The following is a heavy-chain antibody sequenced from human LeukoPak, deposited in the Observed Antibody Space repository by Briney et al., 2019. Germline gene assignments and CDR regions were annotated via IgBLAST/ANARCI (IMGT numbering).Heavy chain of an antibody. CDR1: GYTFTSYY. V-gene: IGHV1-46*01. D-gene: IGHD4-17*01. CDR2: INPSGGST. CDR3: AKEIYGDSTGGRFQQ. J-gene: IGHJ1*01. Sequence: GASVKVSCKASGYTFTSYYMHWVRQAPGQGLEWMGIINPSGGSTSYAQKFQGRVTMTRDMSTSTVYMELSSLRSEDTAVYYCAKEIYGDSTGGRFQQWGQGTLVTVSS.